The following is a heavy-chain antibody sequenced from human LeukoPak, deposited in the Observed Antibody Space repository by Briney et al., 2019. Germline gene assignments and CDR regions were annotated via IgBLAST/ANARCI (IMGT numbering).Heavy chain of an antibody. CDR1: GGSFSGYY. Sequence: SETLSLTCAVYGGSFSGYYWSWIRQPPGKGLEWIGEINHSGSTNYNPSLKSRVTISEDTSKNQFSLKLSSVTAADTAVYYCARGPDTYYYDSSGYYVMWGQGTLVTVSS. CDR2: INHSGST. V-gene: IGHV4-34*01. CDR3: ARGPDTYYYDSSGYYVM. J-gene: IGHJ4*02. D-gene: IGHD3-22*01.